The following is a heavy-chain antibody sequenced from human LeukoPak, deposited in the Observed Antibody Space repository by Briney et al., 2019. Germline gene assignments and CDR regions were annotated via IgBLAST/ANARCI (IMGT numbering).Heavy chain of an antibody. D-gene: IGHD3-22*01. CDR2: ISPGGEIP. J-gene: IGHJ4*02. CDR3: AKDDGWLYYNH. CDR1: GFTFSIHG. V-gene: IGHV3-23*01. Sequence: GGTLRLSCAASGFTFSIHGMNWVRQAPGKGLEWVSGISPGGEIPYYADSVKGRFTISRDNSKDTVSLQMHSLRAEDTATYYCAKDDGWLYYNHWGQGTLVTVSS.